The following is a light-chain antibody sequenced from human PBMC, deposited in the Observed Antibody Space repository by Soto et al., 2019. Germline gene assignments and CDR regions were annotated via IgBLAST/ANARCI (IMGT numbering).Light chain of an antibody. CDR3: EQYHSYPYT. CDR2: AAA. Sequence: DIQMTQSPSPVSASVGDRVIITCRASQDISSWLAWYQQKPGKDPKLLIYAAATLQGGVPSRFSGSGSGTDFTLTINGLQPDDFATYYFEQYHSYPYTFGQGTKVEIK. V-gene: IGKV1-12*01. CDR1: QDISSW. J-gene: IGKJ2*01.